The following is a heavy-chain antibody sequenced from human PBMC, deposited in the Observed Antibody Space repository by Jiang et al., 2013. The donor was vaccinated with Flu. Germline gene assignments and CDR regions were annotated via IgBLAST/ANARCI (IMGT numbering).Heavy chain of an antibody. V-gene: IGHV2-5*01. J-gene: IGHJ4*02. CDR3: ARTKMATIH. D-gene: IGHD5-24*01. CDR2: IYWNDDK. CDR1: GFSLSTSGVG. Sequence: KPTQTLTLTCTFSGFSLSTSGVGVGWIRQPPGKALEWLALIYWNDDKRYSPSLKSRLTITKDTSKNQVVLTMTNMDPVDTATYYCARTKMATIHWGQGTLVTVSS.